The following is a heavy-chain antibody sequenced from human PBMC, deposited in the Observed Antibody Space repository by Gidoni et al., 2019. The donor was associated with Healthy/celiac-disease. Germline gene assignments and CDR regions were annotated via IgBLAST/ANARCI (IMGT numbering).Heavy chain of an antibody. CDR2: ISGSGGST. CDR3: AKDFLEWLLIFDY. D-gene: IGHD3-3*01. V-gene: IGHV3-23*01. Sequence: EVPLLESGGGLVQPGGSLRLSCAASGFTFSSYAMRWVRQAPGKGLEWVSAISGSGGSTYYADSVKGRFTISRDNSKNTLYLQMNSLRAEDTAVYYCAKDFLEWLLIFDYWGQGTLVTVSS. J-gene: IGHJ4*02. CDR1: GFTFSSYA.